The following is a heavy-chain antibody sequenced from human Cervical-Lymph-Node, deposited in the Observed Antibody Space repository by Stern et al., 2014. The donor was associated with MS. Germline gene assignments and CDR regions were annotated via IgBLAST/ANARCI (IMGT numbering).Heavy chain of an antibody. CDR3: AREAPGIAAAGTPTLPYYFDY. CDR1: GGTFSSYA. Sequence: VQLVQSGAEVKKPGSSVKVSCKASGGTFSSYAISWVRQAPGQGLEWMGGIIPIFGTANYAQKFQGRVTITADESTSTAYMELSSLRSEDTAVYYCAREAPGIAAAGTPTLPYYFDYWGQGTLVTVSS. CDR2: IIPIFGTA. D-gene: IGHD6-13*01. J-gene: IGHJ4*02. V-gene: IGHV1-69*01.